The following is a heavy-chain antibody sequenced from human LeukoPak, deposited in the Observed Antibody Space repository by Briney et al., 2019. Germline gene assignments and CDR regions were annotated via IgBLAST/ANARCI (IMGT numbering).Heavy chain of an antibody. J-gene: IGHJ6*03. D-gene: IGHD6-19*01. CDR2: INPNSGGT. CDR3: ARAIAVAGSDYYYYYMDV. CDR1: GYTFTGYY. V-gene: IGHV1-2*02. Sequence: TSVKVSCKASGYTFTGYYMHWVRQAPGQGLEWMGWINPNSGGTNYAQKFQGRVTMTRDTSISTAYMELSRLRSDDTAVYYCARAIAVAGSDYYYYYMDVWGKGTTVTVSS.